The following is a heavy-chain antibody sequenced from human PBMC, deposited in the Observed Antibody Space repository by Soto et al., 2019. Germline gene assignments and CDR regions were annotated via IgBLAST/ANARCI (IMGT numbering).Heavy chain of an antibody. J-gene: IGHJ4*02. Sequence: SETLSLTCTVSGGSISSSSYYWGWIRQPPGKGLEWIGSIYYSGSTYYNPSLKSRVTISVDTSKNQFSLKLSSVTAADTAVHYCARQGTTMILDYFDYWGQGTLVTISS. D-gene: IGHD4-4*01. CDR2: IYYSGST. CDR3: ARQGTTMILDYFDY. V-gene: IGHV4-39*01. CDR1: GGSISSSSYY.